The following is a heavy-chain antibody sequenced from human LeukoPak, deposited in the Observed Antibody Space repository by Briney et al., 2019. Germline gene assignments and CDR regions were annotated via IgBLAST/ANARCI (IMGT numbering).Heavy chain of an antibody. Sequence: PGGSLRLSCAASGFTFDRFARHWVRQAPGKGLEWVSLISGDGFTTYYVDSVKGRFTMSRDNSKNSLYLQMKSLRTEDTALYYCGRDHVYWGADYWGKETLVTVSS. CDR3: GRDHVYWGADY. D-gene: IGHD7-27*01. J-gene: IGHJ4*02. V-gene: IGHV3-43*02. CDR1: GFTFDRFA. CDR2: ISGDGFTT.